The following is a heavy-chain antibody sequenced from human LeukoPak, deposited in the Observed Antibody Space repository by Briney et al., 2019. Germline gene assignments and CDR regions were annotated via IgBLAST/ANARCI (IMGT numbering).Heavy chain of an antibody. V-gene: IGHV4-34*01. J-gene: IGHJ4*02. D-gene: IGHD3-22*01. CDR1: GGSFSGYY. Sequence: KPSETLSLTCALYGGSFSGYYWSWIRQPPGKGLEWIGEINHSGSTNYNPSLKSRVTISVDTSKNQFSLKLSSVTAADTVVYYCARVTDSSGYYDYWGQGTLVTVSS. CDR3: ARVTDSSGYYDY. CDR2: INHSGST.